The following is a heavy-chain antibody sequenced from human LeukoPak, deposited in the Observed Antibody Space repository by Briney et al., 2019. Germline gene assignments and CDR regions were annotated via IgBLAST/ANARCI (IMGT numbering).Heavy chain of an antibody. J-gene: IGHJ5*02. V-gene: IGHV4-39*07. CDR2: SYYSGST. D-gene: IGHD3-22*01. CDR3: ARVVGLTMIVVVYYWFDP. Sequence: SETLSLTCTVSGGSISSSSYYWGWIRQPPGKGLEWIGSSYYSGSTYYNPSLNIRVTISVATSKSQFSLKLSSVTAADTAVYYCARVVGLTMIVVVYYWFDPWGQGTLVTVSS. CDR1: GGSISSSSYY.